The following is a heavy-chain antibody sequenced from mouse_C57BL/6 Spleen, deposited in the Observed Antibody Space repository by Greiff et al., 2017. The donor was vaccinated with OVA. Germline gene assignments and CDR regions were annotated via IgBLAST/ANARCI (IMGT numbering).Heavy chain of an antibody. CDR3: TRRDYYGSSP. D-gene: IGHD1-1*01. CDR1: GYTFTDYE. J-gene: IGHJ3*01. Sequence: QVHVKQSGAELVRPGASVTLSCKASGYTFTDYEMHWVKQTPVHGLEWIGAIDPETGGTAYNQKFKGKAILTADKSSSTAYMELRSLTSEDSAVYYCTRRDYYGSSPWGQGTLVTVSA. V-gene: IGHV1-15*01. CDR2: IDPETGGT.